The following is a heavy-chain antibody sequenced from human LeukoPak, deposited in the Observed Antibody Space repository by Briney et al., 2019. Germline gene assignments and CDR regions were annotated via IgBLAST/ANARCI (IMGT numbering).Heavy chain of an antibody. D-gene: IGHD6-19*01. V-gene: IGHV3-30*18. Sequence: PGGSLRLSCAASGFTFSSYGMHWVRQAPGKALGWVAVISYDGSNKYYADSVKGRFTISRDNSKNTLYLQMNSLRAEDTAVYYCAKILRAVAGNGYYYGMDVWGQGTTVTVSS. CDR1: GFTFSSYG. CDR2: ISYDGSNK. CDR3: AKILRAVAGNGYYYGMDV. J-gene: IGHJ6*02.